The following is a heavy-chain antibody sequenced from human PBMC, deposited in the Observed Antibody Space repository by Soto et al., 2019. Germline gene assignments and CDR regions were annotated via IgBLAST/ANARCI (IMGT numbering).Heavy chain of an antibody. V-gene: IGHV1-69*02. CDR2: IIPILGIA. D-gene: IGHD5-18*01. Sequence: QVQLVQSGAEVKKPGSSVKVSCKASGGTFSSYTISWVRQAPGQGLEWMGRIIPILGIANYAQKFQGRVTITADKSTSTAYMELSSLRSEDTAVYDCARGAGIQQRTDFDYWGQGTLVTVSS. CDR3: ARGAGIQQRTDFDY. CDR1: GGTFSSYT. J-gene: IGHJ4*02.